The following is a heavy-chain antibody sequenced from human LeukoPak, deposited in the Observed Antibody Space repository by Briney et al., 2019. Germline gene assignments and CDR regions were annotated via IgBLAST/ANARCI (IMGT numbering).Heavy chain of an antibody. CDR2: TNHSGST. Sequence: KPSETLSLTCAVYGGSFSGYYWSWIRQPPGKGLEWIGETNHSGSTNYNPSLKSRVTISVDTSKNQFSLKLSSVTAADTAVYYCARGWGYSNYSLDYWGQGTLVTVSS. CDR3: ARGWGYSNYSLDY. V-gene: IGHV4-34*01. CDR1: GGSFSGYY. D-gene: IGHD4-11*01. J-gene: IGHJ4*02.